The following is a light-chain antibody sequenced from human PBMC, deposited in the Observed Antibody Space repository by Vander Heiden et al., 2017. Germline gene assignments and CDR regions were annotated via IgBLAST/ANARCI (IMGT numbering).Light chain of an antibody. CDR3: QQLNSYPLT. CDR1: QSSSSY. CDR2: AAS. V-gene: IGKV1-9*01. Sequence: IQLTQSPSFLSASVGSRVTTTCRANQSSSSYLAWYQQTPGKAPKLLFYAASTLQSGVPSRCSGSGAGTEFTLTISSLQPEDFATYYCQQLNSYPLTFGGGTKVEIK. J-gene: IGKJ4*01.